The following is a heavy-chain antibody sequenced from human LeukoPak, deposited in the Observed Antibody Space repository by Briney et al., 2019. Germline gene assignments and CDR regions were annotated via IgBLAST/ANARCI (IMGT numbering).Heavy chain of an antibody. CDR3: ARLDCISDRCYNY. V-gene: IGHV4-59*08. Sequence: PSETLSLTCIVSGDSIRTDYWSWIRQSPGKGPEWIGYINYNGNTEYNPFLRSRVTISVDRSKNHVSLKVRSVTAADTAMYYCARLDCISDRCYNYWGLGTLVTVSS. CDR1: GDSIRTDY. D-gene: IGHD2-15*01. J-gene: IGHJ4*02. CDR2: INYNGNT.